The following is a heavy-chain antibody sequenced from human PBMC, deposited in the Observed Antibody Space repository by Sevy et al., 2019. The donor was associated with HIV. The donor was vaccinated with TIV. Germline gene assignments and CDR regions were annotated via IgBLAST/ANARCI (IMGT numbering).Heavy chain of an antibody. CDR2: ISNCGTTI. CDR1: GFTFSSYE. V-gene: IGHV3-48*03. J-gene: IGHJ4*02. D-gene: IGHD4-17*01. CDR3: ARDLPPSATTVARFDH. Sequence: GGSLRLSCAASGFTFSSYEMNWVRQAPGKGLEWVSYISNCGTTIYYSDSVRGRFTISRDNARNSLYLQMNSLRGEDTAGYYCARDLPPSATTVARFDHWGQGTLVTVSS.